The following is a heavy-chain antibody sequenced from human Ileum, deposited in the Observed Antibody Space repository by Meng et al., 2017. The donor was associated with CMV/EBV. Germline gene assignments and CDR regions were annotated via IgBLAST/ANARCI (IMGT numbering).Heavy chain of an antibody. CDR2: VTGSGKT. CDR1: FNFSNYA. V-gene: IGHV3-23*01. D-gene: IGHD3-22*01. Sequence: FNFSNYARKWVRQDPGKGREWVESVTGSGKTHNTDSVEGRFTISTDNSKNTVILQMDSLRAEDTALYYCAKHAREDSRGHRQNWFDPWGQGTLVTVSS. J-gene: IGHJ5*02. CDR3: AKHAREDSRGHRQNWFDP.